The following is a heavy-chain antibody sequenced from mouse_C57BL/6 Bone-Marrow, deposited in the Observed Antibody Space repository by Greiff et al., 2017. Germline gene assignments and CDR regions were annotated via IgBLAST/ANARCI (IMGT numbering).Heavy chain of an antibody. Sequence: EVQLVESGGDLVKPGGSLKLSCAASGFTFSSYGMSWVRQTPDKRLEWVATISSGGSYTYYPDSVKGRFTISRDNAKNTLYLQMSSLKSEDTAMYYCACGNSFAYWGQGTLVTVSA. J-gene: IGHJ3*01. CDR1: GFTFSSYG. D-gene: IGHD2-1*01. CDR2: ISSGGSYT. V-gene: IGHV5-6*01. CDR3: ACGNSFAY.